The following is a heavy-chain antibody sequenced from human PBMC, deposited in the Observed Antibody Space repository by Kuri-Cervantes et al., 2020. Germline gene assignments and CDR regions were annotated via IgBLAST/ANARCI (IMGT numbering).Heavy chain of an antibody. CDR2: ISSSGSTI. V-gene: IGHV3-11*01. Sequence: LSLTCAASGFTFSDYYMSWIRQAPGKGLEWVSYISSSGSTIYYADSVKGRFAISRDNAKNSLYLQMNSLRAEDTAVYYCARGGAAGYCSGGTCYNIDYWGQGTLVTVSS. D-gene: IGHD2-15*01. CDR1: GFTFSDYY. J-gene: IGHJ4*02. CDR3: ARGGAAGYCSGGTCYNIDY.